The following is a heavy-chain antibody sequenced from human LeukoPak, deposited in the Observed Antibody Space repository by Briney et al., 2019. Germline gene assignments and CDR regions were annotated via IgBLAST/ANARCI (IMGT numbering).Heavy chain of an antibody. J-gene: IGHJ4*02. CDR3: ASHNRGNYYGSGSPPDDY. CDR1: GGSISSGGYY. Sequence: PSETLSLTCTVSGGSISSGGYYWSWIRQHPGKGLEWIGYIYYSGSTYYNLSLKSRVTISVDTSKNQFSLKLSSVTAADTAVYYCASHNRGNYYGSGSPPDDYWGQGTLVTVSS. CDR2: IYYSGST. D-gene: IGHD3-10*01. V-gene: IGHV4-31*03.